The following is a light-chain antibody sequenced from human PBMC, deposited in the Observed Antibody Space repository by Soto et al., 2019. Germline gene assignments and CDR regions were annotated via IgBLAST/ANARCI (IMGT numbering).Light chain of an antibody. V-gene: IGLV2-14*03. CDR3: SSYTTNNTYV. J-gene: IGLJ1*01. CDR1: SSDVGGYTH. Sequence: QSVLTQPASVSGSPGQSITISCTGTSSDVGGYTHVSWYLKHPGKATKLIIYDVINRPSGVFNRFSGSKSGNTASLTISGLQAEDEADYYCSSYTTNNTYVFGTGTKSPS. CDR2: DVI.